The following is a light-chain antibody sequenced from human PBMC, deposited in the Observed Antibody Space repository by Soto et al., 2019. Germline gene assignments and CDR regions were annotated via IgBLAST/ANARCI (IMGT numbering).Light chain of an antibody. J-gene: IGLJ2*01. CDR1: SSDVGTYKL. CDR2: EGS. Sequence: QSALTQPASVSGSPGQSITISCTGTSSDVGTYKLVSWYRQHPGKAPKLMISEGSKRPSGVSNRFSGSTSANTASLTISGLQAEDEADYCCCSYAGSSTYVVFGGGTKLTVL. V-gene: IGLV2-23*01. CDR3: CSYAGSSTYVV.